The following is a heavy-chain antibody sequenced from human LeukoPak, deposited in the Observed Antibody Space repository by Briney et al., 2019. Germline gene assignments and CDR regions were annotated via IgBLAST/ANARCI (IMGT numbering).Heavy chain of an antibody. CDR2: MNPNSGNT. CDR1: GYSFSNYD. V-gene: IGHV1-8*03. Sequence: GASVKVSCKASGYSFSNYDINWLRQATGQGLEWMGWMNPNSGNTGYAQKFQGRLTITRNTSISTAYMELSSLRSEDTAVYYCARVPRRGDRFDPWGQGTLVTVSS. J-gene: IGHJ5*02. CDR3: ARVPRRGDRFDP. D-gene: IGHD3-10*01.